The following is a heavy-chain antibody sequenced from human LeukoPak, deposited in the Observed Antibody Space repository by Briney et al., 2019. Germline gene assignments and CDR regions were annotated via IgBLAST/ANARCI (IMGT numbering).Heavy chain of an antibody. J-gene: IGHJ3*02. CDR1: GYTFTGYY. CDR3: ARDTGYDCWSGYYSENAFDI. CDR2: INPNSGGT. D-gene: IGHD3-3*01. Sequence: ASVKVSCKASGYTFTGYYMHWVRQAPGQGLEWMGWINPNSGGTNYAQKFQGRVTMTRDTSISTAYMELSRLRSDDTAVYYCARDTGYDCWSGYYSENAFDIWGQGTMVTVSS. V-gene: IGHV1-2*02.